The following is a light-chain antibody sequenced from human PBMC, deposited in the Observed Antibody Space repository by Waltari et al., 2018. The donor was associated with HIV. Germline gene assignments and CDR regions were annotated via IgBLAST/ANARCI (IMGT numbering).Light chain of an antibody. CDR1: QGISSY. CDR3: QQLNSYPLS. CDR2: AAS. Sequence: DIQLTQSISFLSASVGDRVTITCRASQGISSYLAWYQQKPGKAPKLLIYAASTLQSGVPSRFSGSGSGTEFTLTISSLQPEDFATYYCQQLNSYPLSFGGGTKVEIK. J-gene: IGKJ4*01. V-gene: IGKV1-9*01.